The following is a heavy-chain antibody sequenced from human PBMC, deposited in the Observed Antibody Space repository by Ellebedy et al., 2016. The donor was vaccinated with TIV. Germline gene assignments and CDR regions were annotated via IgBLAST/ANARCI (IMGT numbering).Heavy chain of an antibody. CDR3: ARDLGGHGGLYGMDV. D-gene: IGHD3-10*01. V-gene: IGHV3-23*01. Sequence: GESLKISCAASGFTFSSYTINWVRQAPGKGLEWVSGISATGGSTYYADSVKGRFTISRDNSKNTLYLQMNSLRVEDTAVYYCARDLGGHGGLYGMDVWGQGTTVTVSS. CDR1: GFTFSSYT. J-gene: IGHJ6*02. CDR2: ISATGGST.